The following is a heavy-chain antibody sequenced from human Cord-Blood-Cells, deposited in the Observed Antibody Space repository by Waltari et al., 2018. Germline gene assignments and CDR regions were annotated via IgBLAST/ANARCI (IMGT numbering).Heavy chain of an antibody. D-gene: IGHD2-2*01. V-gene: IGHV3-30-3*01. CDR2: ISYDGSNK. J-gene: IGHJ4*02. CDR3: ATDIVVVPAAMGDGDD. CDR1: GFTFSSYA. Sequence: QVQLVESGGGVVQPGRSLRLSCAASGFTFSSYAMPWVRQAPGKGREWGAVISYDGSNKYDADSVKGRFTIARDKSKNTLYLQMNSLRAEDTAVYYCATDIVVVPAAMGDGDDWGQGTLVTVSS.